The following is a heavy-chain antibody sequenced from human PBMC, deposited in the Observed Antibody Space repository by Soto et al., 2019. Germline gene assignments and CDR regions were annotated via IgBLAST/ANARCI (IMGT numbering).Heavy chain of an antibody. Sequence: LRLSCSASGFTFSEYSIHWVRQAPGKGLQYGSTISSDGDSTYYADSVKGRFTISRDNSKNTLYLQMNSLRPENTAVYYCVKVSTFYDILTGYYSSNFFEPWGQGTLVTVSS. CDR3: VKVSTFYDILTGYYSSNFFEP. J-gene: IGHJ5*02. CDR2: ISSDGDST. CDR1: GFTFSEYS. D-gene: IGHD3-9*01. V-gene: IGHV3-64D*06.